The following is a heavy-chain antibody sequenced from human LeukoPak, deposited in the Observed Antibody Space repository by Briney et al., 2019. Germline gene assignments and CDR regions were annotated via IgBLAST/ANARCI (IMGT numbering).Heavy chain of an antibody. CDR1: GYTFINND. J-gene: IGHJ5*02. V-gene: IGHV1-8*01. Sequence: ASVKVSCKASGYTFINNDINWVRQAPGQGLEWMAWIDPKYGNRGYAQNFQGRVTMTTDISINTAYLELSSLRSEDTAVYYCARSHTQKEFCGGGRRYPTVWWFDPWGQGTLVTVSS. CDR2: IDPKYGNR. D-gene: IGHD2-21*01. CDR3: ARSHTQKEFCGGGRRYPTVWWFDP.